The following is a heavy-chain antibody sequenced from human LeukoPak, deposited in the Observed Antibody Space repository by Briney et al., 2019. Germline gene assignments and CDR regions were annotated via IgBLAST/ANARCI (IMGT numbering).Heavy chain of an antibody. CDR1: GFTFSSYA. Sequence: GGSLRLSCAASGFTFSSYAMHWVRQAPGKGLEWVAVISYDGSNKYYADSVKGRFTISRDNSKNTLYLQMNSLRAEDTAVYYCARGRLRYCSSTSCPLGYWGQGTLVTVSS. D-gene: IGHD2-2*01. CDR2: ISYDGSNK. CDR3: ARGRLRYCSSTSCPLGY. V-gene: IGHV3-30*04. J-gene: IGHJ4*02.